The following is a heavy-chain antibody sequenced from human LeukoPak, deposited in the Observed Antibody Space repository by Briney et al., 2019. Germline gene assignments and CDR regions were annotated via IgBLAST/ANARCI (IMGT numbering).Heavy chain of an antibody. CDR2: IYYSGST. CDR1: GGSISSSSYY. CDR3: ARAAMVTGYYYYMDV. D-gene: IGHD5-18*01. J-gene: IGHJ6*03. V-gene: IGHV4-39*07. Sequence: SETLSLTCTVSGGSISSSSYYWGWIRQPPGKGLEWIGSIYYSGSTYYNPSLKSRVTISVDTSKNQFSLKLSSVTAADTAVYYCARAAMVTGYYYYMDVWGKGTTVTVSS.